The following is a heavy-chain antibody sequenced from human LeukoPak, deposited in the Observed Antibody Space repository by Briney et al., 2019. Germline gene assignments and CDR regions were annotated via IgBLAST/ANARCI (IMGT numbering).Heavy chain of an antibody. V-gene: IGHV3-66*02. J-gene: IGHJ5*02. D-gene: IGHD2-21*02. CDR3: ASATYCGGDCYAFFDN. Sequence: PGGSLRLSCAASGFAVSTKYMSWLRQAPGKGLEWFASIWSGGNTYYADSVKGRFTIYRDNSKNTVYLQMNSLRAEDTAVYYCASATYCGGDCYAFFDNWGQGTLVTVSS. CDR2: IWSGGNT. CDR1: GFAVSTKY.